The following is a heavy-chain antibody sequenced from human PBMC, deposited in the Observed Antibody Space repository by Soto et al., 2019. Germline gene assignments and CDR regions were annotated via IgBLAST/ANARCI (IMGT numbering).Heavy chain of an antibody. CDR2: INSGSSTI. CDR3: ARDAPRCSGGSCFDF. Sequence: EVQLVESGGGLVQPGGSLRLSCAASGFTFSSYSMNWVRQAPGQGLEGVSYINSGSSTIYYADSGKGRFTISRDNAKNSLYLQMNSLRDKDTAVYYCARDAPRCSGGSCFDFWGQGTLVTVSS. D-gene: IGHD2-15*01. J-gene: IGHJ4*02. V-gene: IGHV3-48*02. CDR1: GFTFSSYS.